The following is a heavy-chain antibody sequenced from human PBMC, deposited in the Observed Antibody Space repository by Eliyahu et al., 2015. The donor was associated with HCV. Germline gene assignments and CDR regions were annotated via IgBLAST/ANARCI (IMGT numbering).Heavy chain of an antibody. D-gene: IGHD3-10*01. V-gene: IGHV3-74*01. CDR1: GFXLSRFW. CDR3: SRDTFGAQDY. Sequence: EVQLVESGGGLVQPGGSLRLSCEASGFXLSRFWVHWVRQVPGKGLAWVSRIDPGGTTINYADSVRGRFSISRDFARNTLYLHMHSLTVEDTAVYYCSRDTFGAQDYWGQGTLVTVSA. J-gene: IGHJ4*02. CDR2: IDPGGTTI.